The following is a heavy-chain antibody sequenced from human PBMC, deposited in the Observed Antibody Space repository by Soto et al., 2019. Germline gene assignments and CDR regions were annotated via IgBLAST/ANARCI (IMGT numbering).Heavy chain of an antibody. J-gene: IGHJ6*02. CDR1: GFAFSSYN. CDR2: ITSTGGTA. D-gene: IGHD6-19*01. V-gene: IGHV3-64D*06. Sequence: GGSLRLSCSASGFAFSSYNMHWVRQAPGKGLERVSTITSTGGTAFYADSVKGRFTISRNNSKNTLYLQMSSLRAEDTAIYYCVKESSPHYYYSHGMDVWGRGTTVTVSS. CDR3: VKESSPHYYYSHGMDV.